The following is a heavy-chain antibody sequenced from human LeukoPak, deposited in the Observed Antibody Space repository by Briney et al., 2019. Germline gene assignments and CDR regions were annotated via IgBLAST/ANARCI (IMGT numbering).Heavy chain of an antibody. CDR3: ARVRDYGDYYMDV. CDR1: GGTFSSYA. Sequence: ASVKVSCKASGGTFSSYAISWVRQAPGQGLEWMGWISAYNGNTNYAQKLQGRVTMTTDTSTSTAYMELRSLRSDDTAVYYCARVRDYGDYYMDVWGKGTTVTVSS. J-gene: IGHJ6*03. V-gene: IGHV1-18*01. CDR2: ISAYNGNT. D-gene: IGHD4-17*01.